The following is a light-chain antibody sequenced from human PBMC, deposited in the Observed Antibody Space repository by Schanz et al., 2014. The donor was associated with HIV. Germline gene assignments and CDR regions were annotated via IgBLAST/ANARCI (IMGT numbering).Light chain of an antibody. J-gene: IGLJ2*01. Sequence: SALTQPASVSGSPGQSITISCTGPNYYVSWFQQYPGKAPRLIIYDGSSRPSGVSSRFSVSKSDNTASLTISGLQPEDEADYYCISYTSDTVLFGGGTKLTVL. CDR1: NYY. V-gene: IGLV2-14*03. CDR3: ISYTSDTVL. CDR2: DGS.